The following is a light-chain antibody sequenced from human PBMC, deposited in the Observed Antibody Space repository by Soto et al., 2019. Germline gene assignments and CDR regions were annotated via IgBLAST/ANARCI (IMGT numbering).Light chain of an antibody. J-gene: IGKJ4*01. CDR1: QTVLSTSNNRDY. CDR3: QHYLDFPRT. V-gene: IGKV4-1*01. CDR2: WAS. Sequence: DIVMTQSPDSLAVSLGERATINCKSSQTVLSTSNNRDYLAWYQQKPGQPPKLLINWASTRLSGVPDRFSGSGSGTDFTLTISSLQAEDVAVYSCQHYLDFPRTLGGGTKVDIK.